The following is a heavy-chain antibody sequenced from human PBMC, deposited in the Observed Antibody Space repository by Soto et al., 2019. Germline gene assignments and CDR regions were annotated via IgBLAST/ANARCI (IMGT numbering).Heavy chain of an antibody. J-gene: IGHJ5*02. V-gene: IGHV3-23*01. CDR3: AKDPNEVSSSRYNWFDP. CDR2: ISGSGGST. CDR1: GFTFSSYA. Sequence: GGSLRLSCAASGFTFSSYAMSWVRQAPGKGLEWVSAISGSGGSTYYADSVKGRFTISRDNSKNTLYLQMNSLRAEDTAVYYCAKDPNEVSSSRYNWFDPWGQGTLVTVSS. D-gene: IGHD6-13*01.